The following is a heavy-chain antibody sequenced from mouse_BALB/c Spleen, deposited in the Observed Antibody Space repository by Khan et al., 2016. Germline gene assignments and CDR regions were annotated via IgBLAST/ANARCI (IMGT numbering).Heavy chain of an antibody. Sequence: QVQLQQPGAELVRPGASVKLSCKASGHPLTTYWMNWFKQRPEQGLEWIGRIDPYDSETHYDQKFKDKAILTVDKSSSTAFMQLSSLTSEDSAVYYCARGSKVFDYWGQGTTLTVSS. CDR1: GHPLTTYW. J-gene: IGHJ2*01. CDR3: ARGSKVFDY. CDR2: IDPYDSET. V-gene: IGHV1-52*01.